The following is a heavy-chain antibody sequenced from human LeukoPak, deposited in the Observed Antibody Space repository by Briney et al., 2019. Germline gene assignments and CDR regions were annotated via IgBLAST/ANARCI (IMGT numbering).Heavy chain of an antibody. CDR2: IYTSGST. Sequence: SETLSLTCTVSGGSISSGSYFWSWIRQPAGKGLEWIGRIYTSGSTNCNPSLKSRVTISVDTSKYQFSLKLSSVTAADTAVYYCARGPAMAVSDAFDIWGQGTMVTVSS. CDR1: GGSISSGSYF. J-gene: IGHJ3*02. CDR3: ARGPAMAVSDAFDI. V-gene: IGHV4-61*02. D-gene: IGHD5-18*01.